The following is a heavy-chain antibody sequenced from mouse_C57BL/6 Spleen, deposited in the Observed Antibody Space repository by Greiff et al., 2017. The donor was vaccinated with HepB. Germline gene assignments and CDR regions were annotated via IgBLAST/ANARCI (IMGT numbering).Heavy chain of an antibody. CDR1: GFTFSSYA. D-gene: IGHD2-14*01. V-gene: IGHV5-9-1*02. J-gene: IGHJ2*01. Sequence: DVKLEESGEGLVKPGGSLKLSCAASGFTFSSYAMSWVRQTPEKRLEWVAYISSGGDYIYYADTVKGRFTISRDNARNTLYLQMSSLKSEDTAMYYCTREGVLVFDYWGQGTTLTVSS. CDR3: TREGVLVFDY. CDR2: ISSGGDYI.